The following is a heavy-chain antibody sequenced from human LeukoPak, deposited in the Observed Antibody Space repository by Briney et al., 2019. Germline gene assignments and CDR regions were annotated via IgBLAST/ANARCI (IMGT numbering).Heavy chain of an antibody. Sequence: GGSLRLSCAGSVFTFSRYSMNWFRQAPGKGLERVSSISSRRTKIFYTDSVKGRFTISRDNAKNSLYLQMTSLGAKDMAVYYCARDAQWLVPEGYFYYMDVWGKGTTVTVSS. J-gene: IGHJ6*03. CDR3: ARDAQWLVPEGYFYYMDV. D-gene: IGHD6-19*01. CDR2: ISSRRTKI. V-gene: IGHV3-21*01. CDR1: VFTFSRYS.